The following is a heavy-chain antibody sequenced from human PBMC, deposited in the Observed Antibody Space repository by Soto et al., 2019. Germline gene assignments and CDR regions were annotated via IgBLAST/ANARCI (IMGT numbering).Heavy chain of an antibody. CDR2: FDPEDGET. CDR1: GYTLTELS. J-gene: IGHJ6*02. D-gene: IGHD1-1*01. CDR3: ATESRNPYYYYYGTDV. V-gene: IGHV1-24*01. Sequence: ASVKVSCKVSGYTLTELSMHWVRQAPGKGLEWMGGFDPEDGETIYAQKFQGRVTMTEDTSTDTAYMELSSLRSEDTAVYYCATESRNPYYYYYGTDVWGQGTTVTVSS.